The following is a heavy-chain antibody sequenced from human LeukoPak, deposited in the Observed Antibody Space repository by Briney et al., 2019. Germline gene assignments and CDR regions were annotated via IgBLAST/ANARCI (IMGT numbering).Heavy chain of an antibody. CDR2: TYTSGST. CDR3: ARDPTYYYDSSGYVRDWFDP. D-gene: IGHD3-22*01. J-gene: IGHJ5*02. CDR1: GGSISSYY. V-gene: IGHV4-4*07. Sequence: PSETLSLTCTVSGGSISSYYWSWIRQPAGKGLEWIGRTYTSGSTNYNPSLKSRVTMSVDTSKNQFSLKLSSVTAADTAVYYCARDPTYYYDSSGYVRDWFDPWGQGTLVTVSS.